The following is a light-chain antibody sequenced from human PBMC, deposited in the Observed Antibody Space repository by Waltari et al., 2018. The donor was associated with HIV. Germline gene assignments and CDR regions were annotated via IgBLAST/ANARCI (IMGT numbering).Light chain of an antibody. CDR1: SSNIGARFD. Sequence: SVLTQPPSVSGAPGQRVTIPCTGSSSNIGARFDVPWYQQLPGTAPKLLIYGNNNRPSGVPDRFSGSKSGTSASLAITGLQAEDEADYYCQSYDSSLSGSVFGGGTKLTVL. CDR2: GNN. J-gene: IGLJ2*01. V-gene: IGLV1-40*01. CDR3: QSYDSSLSGSV.